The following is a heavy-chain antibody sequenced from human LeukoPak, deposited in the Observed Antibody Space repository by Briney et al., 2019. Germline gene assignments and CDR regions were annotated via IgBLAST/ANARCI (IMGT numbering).Heavy chain of an antibody. CDR1: GLTFSASA. D-gene: IGHD4-23*01. CDR3: SRRYGENSWWFDP. V-gene: IGHV3-73*01. Sequence: GGSLRLSCAASGLTFSASAMHWVRQASGKGLEWVGRIRSTANNYATAYAASVKGRFTISRDDSKNTAYLQMDSLKTEDTAVYYCSRRYGENSWWFDPWGQGTLVTVSS. J-gene: IGHJ5*02. CDR2: IRSTANNYAT.